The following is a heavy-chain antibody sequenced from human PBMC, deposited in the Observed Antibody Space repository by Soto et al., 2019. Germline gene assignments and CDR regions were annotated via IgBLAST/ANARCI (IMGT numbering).Heavy chain of an antibody. D-gene: IGHD6-13*01. Sequence: SETLSLTCTVSGGSISSYYWSWIRQPPGKGLEWIGYIYYSGSTNYNPSLKSRVTISVDTSKNQFSLKLSSVTAAGTAVYYCARSDSSSWAINWFDPWGQGTLVTVSS. J-gene: IGHJ5*02. CDR1: GGSISSYY. CDR2: IYYSGST. CDR3: ARSDSSSWAINWFDP. V-gene: IGHV4-59*01.